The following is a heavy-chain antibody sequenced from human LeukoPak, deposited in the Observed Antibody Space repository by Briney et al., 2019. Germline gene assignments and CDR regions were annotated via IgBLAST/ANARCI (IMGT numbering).Heavy chain of an antibody. D-gene: IGHD2-2*01. Sequence: SETLSLTCTVSGGSISSSSYYWGWIRQPPGKGLEWLGYISYSGTTNFNPSLKSRVTIAADTSKNQFSLNLSSVTAADTAVYYCARASRPASFIGAFDIWGLGTMVAVSS. V-gene: IGHV4-61*05. CDR1: GGSISSSSYY. CDR2: ISYSGTT. CDR3: ARASRPASFIGAFDI. J-gene: IGHJ3*02.